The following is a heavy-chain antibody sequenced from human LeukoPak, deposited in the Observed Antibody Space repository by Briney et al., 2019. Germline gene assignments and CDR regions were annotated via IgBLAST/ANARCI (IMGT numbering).Heavy chain of an antibody. CDR3: ATIFGVVIGGIRFDP. V-gene: IGHV3-23*01. J-gene: IGHJ5*02. Sequence: PGGSLRLSCAASGFTFSSYAMSWVRQAPGKGLEWVSAISGSGGSTYYADSVKGRFTISRDNSKSTLYLQMNSLRAEDTAVYYCATIFGVVIGGIRFDPWGQGTLVTVSS. D-gene: IGHD3-3*01. CDR1: GFTFSSYA. CDR2: ISGSGGST.